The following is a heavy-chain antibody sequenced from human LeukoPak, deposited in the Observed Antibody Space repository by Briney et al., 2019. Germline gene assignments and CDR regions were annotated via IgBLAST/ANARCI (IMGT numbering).Heavy chain of an antibody. V-gene: IGHV3-30-3*01. D-gene: IGHD3-3*01. Sequence: GGSLRLSCAASGFTFSSYAMHWVRQAPGKGLEWVAVISYDGSNKYYADSVKGRFTISRDNPKNTLYLQMNSLKGEDTAVYYCARDKSRITTCPDYWGQGTLVTVSS. CDR2: ISYDGSNK. CDR3: ARDKSRITTCPDY. J-gene: IGHJ4*02. CDR1: GFTFSSYA.